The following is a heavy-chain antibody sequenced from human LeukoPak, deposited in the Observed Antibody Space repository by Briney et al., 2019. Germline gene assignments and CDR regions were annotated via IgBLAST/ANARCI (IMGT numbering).Heavy chain of an antibody. CDR3: ARGTSYGEVPDY. J-gene: IGHJ4*02. V-gene: IGHV4-59*01. CDR1: GGSISSYY. CDR2: IYCSGST. D-gene: IGHD2-2*01. Sequence: PSETLSLTCTVSGGSISSYYWSWIRQPPGKGLEWIGYIYCSGSTNYNPSLKSRVTISVDTSRNQFSLKLSSVTAADTAVYYCARGTSYGEVPDYWGQGTLVTVSS.